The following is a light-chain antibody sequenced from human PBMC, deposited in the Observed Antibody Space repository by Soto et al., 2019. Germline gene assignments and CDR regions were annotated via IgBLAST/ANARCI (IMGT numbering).Light chain of an antibody. CDR3: CSSATINTRQIV. V-gene: IGLV2-14*03. CDR1: SSDVGGYNY. CDR2: DVS. Sequence: QSALTQPASVSGSPGQSITISCTGTSSDVGGYNYVSWYQQHPGKAPKFMTYDVSSRPSGVSNRFSGSKSGNTASLTISGLQAEDDADYYCCSSATINTRQIVFGNGTKLIVL. J-gene: IGLJ1*01.